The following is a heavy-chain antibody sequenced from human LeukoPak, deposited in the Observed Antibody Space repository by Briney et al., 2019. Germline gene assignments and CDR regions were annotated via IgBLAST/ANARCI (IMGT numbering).Heavy chain of an antibody. CDR3: ARGRIQLWSPDAFDI. CDR1: GGSISSGGYS. D-gene: IGHD5-18*01. Sequence: SETLSLTCAVSGGSISSGGYSWSWIRQPPGKGLEWIGYIYHSGSTYYNPSLKSRVTISVDRSKNQFSLRLSSVTAADTAVYYCARGRIQLWSPDAFDIWGQGTMATVSS. V-gene: IGHV4-30-2*01. CDR2: IYHSGST. J-gene: IGHJ3*02.